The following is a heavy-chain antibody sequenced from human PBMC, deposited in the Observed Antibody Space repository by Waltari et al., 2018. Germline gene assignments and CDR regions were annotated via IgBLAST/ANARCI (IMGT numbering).Heavy chain of an antibody. J-gene: IGHJ6*03. CDR3: ARGEERRFFDYYFMDV. CDR1: GFTFSDYY. Sequence: QVQLVESGGGLVKPGGSLRLSCAASGFTFSDYYMSWIRQAPGKGLEWVAYISNSCSSLYYTDSVKGRFTISRDNAKNSLYLQMNSLRAEDTAVYYCARGEERRFFDYYFMDVWGKGTTVTVSS. D-gene: IGHD3-3*01. V-gene: IGHV3-11*01. CDR2: ISNSCSSL.